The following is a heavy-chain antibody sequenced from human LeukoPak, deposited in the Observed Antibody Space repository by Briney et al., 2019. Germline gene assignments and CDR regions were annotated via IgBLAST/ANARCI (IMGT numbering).Heavy chain of an antibody. V-gene: IGHV1-2*02. D-gene: IGHD3-3*01. CDR3: ARDPDYDFWSGTFDY. Sequence: GASVKVSCTSSGYTFTGYYMHWVRQAPGQGLEWMGWINPNSGGTNYAQKFQGRVTMTRDTSISTAYMELSRLRSDDTAVYYCARDPDYDFWSGTFDYWGQGTLVTVSS. CDR1: GYTFTGYY. CDR2: INPNSGGT. J-gene: IGHJ4*02.